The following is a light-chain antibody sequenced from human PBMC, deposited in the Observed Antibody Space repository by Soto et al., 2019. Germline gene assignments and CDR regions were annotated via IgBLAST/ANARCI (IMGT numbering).Light chain of an antibody. J-gene: IGLJ2*01. CDR1: SSDVGGYNY. CDR2: EVS. CDR3: SSYAGSNNLV. V-gene: IGLV2-8*01. Sequence: QSALTKPPSASGSPGQSVTISCTGTSSDVGGYNYVSWYQQHPGKAPKLMIYEVSKRPSGVPDRFSGSKSGNTASLTGSGLQAEDEADYYCSSYAGSNNLVFGGGAKLTVL.